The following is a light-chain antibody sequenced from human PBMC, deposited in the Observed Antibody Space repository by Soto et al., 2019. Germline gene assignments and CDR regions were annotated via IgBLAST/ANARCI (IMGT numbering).Light chain of an antibody. CDR2: DVS. CDR3: SSYTSSFKLAV. J-gene: IGLJ1*01. V-gene: IGLV2-14*03. Sequence: QSVLTQPASLSGAPWQSITLFFTGTSSEFGGYNYVSWYQQHPGSAPKLMIYDVSSRPSGVSNRFSGSKSGNTASLTISGLQAEDEADYYCSSYTSSFKLAVFGSGTKVTVL. CDR1: SSEFGGYNY.